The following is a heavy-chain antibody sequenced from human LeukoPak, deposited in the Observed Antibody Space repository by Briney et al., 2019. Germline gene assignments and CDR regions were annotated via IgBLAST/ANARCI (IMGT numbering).Heavy chain of an antibody. Sequence: GGSLRLSCAASGFTFRSHSMTWVRQAPGKGLEWVSYIGSSSNTIYYADSVKGRFTISRDNAKNSLYLQMNSLRAEDTAVYYCASSNPYSGYDSTNNYWGQGTLVTVSS. CDR2: IGSSSNTI. CDR1: GFTFRSHS. CDR3: ASSNPYSGYDSTNNY. D-gene: IGHD5-12*01. V-gene: IGHV3-48*01. J-gene: IGHJ4*02.